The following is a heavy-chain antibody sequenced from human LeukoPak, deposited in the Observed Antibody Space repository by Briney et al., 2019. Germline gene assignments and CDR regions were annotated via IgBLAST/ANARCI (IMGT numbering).Heavy chain of an antibody. CDR1: GGSISSYY. D-gene: IGHD2-15*01. V-gene: IGHV4-59*08. CDR2: IYYSGST. J-gene: IGHJ4*02. Sequence: SETLSLTCTVPGGSISSYYWSWIRQPPGKGLEWIGYIYYSGSTNYNPSLKSRVTISVDTPKNQFSLKLSSVTAADTAVYYCARRHRYCGGSCYLFDYWGQGTLVTVSS. CDR3: ARRHRYCGGSCYLFDY.